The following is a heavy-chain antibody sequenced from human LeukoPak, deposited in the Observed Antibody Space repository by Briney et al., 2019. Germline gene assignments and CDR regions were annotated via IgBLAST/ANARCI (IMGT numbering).Heavy chain of an antibody. V-gene: IGHV4-39*07. J-gene: IGHJ4*02. CDR3: ARAHSGRTFDY. CDR1: GGSISSSSYY. Sequence: SETLSLTCTVSGGSISSSSYYWGWIRQPPGKGLEWIGSIYYSGSTYYNPSLKSRVTISVDTSKNQFSLKLSSVTAADTAVYYCARAHSGRTFDYWGQGTLVTVSS. CDR2: IYYSGST.